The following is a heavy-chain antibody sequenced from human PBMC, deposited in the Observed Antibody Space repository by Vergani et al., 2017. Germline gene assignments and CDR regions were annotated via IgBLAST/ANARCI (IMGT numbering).Heavy chain of an antibody. Sequence: QVQLEESGGGVVQPGRSLRLSCAGSGFTLSSHAMHWVRQAPGKGLEWVAFIWYDGSKEYYADSVKGRFTISRDNSKNTLYLQMNSLRAEDTAVYYCATETGTTGGFDYWGQGTLVTVSS. CDR3: ATETGTTGGFDY. D-gene: IGHD1-7*01. J-gene: IGHJ4*02. CDR1: GFTLSSHA. CDR2: IWYDGSKE. V-gene: IGHV3-33*01.